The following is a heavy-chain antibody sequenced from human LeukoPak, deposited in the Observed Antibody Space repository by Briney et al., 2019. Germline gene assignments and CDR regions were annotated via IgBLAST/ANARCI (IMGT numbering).Heavy chain of an antibody. CDR2: ISSSSSTI. CDR3: ARARGIAAAGPPLNYYYMDV. Sequence: PGGSLRLSCAASGFTFSSYEMNWVRQAPGKGLEWVSYISSSSSTIYYADSVKGRFTISRDNAKNTLYLQMNSLRANDTGVYYCARARGIAAAGPPLNYYYMDVWGKGTTVTVSS. V-gene: IGHV3-48*01. D-gene: IGHD6-13*01. J-gene: IGHJ6*03. CDR1: GFTFSSYE.